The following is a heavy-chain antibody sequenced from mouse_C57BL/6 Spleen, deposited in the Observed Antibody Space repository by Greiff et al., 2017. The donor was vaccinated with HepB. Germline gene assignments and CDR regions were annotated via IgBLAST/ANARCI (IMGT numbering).Heavy chain of an antibody. J-gene: IGHJ1*03. V-gene: IGHV3-6*01. CDR1: GYSITSGYY. CDR2: ISYDGSN. Sequence: EVHLVESGPGLVKPSQSLSLTCSVTGYSITSGYYWNWIRQFPGNKLEWMGYISYDGSNNYNPSLKNRISITRDTSKNQFFLKLNSVTTEDTATYYCARVRYYYGSSPYWYFDVWGTGTTVTVSS. D-gene: IGHD1-1*01. CDR3: ARVRYYYGSSPYWYFDV.